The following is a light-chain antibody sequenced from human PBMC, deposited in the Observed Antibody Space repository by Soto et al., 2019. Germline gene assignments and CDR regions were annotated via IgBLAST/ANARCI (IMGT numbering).Light chain of an antibody. CDR2: DAS. Sequence: EIVMTQSPATLSVSPGERATLSCRASQSVSSKLAWYQQRRGQTPRLLIYDASTRATGIPARFSGSGSGTEFTLTLSSLQSEDFAVYYCQQYNNWPWTFGQGTKVEIK. V-gene: IGKV3-15*01. J-gene: IGKJ1*01. CDR1: QSVSSK. CDR3: QQYNNWPWT.